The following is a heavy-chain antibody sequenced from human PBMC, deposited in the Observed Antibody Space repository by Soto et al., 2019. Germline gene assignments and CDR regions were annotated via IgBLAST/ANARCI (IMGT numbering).Heavy chain of an antibody. J-gene: IGHJ3*02. Sequence: ASVKVSCKSSGGTFSNDIITWVRQAPGQGLEWMGRIVLLLNIANYAQKFQGRVTMTRDTSTSTVYMELSSLRSEDTAVYYCARGDAIAAPDKGAFDIWGQGTMVTVSS. CDR3: ARGDAIAAPDKGAFDI. CDR1: GGTFSNDI. V-gene: IGHV1-69*02. D-gene: IGHD6-13*01. CDR2: IVLLLNIA.